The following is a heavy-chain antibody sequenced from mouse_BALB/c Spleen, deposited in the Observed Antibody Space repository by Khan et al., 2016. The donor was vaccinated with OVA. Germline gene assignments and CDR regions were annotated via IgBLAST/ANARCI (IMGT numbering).Heavy chain of an antibody. CDR2: ISRANNI. CDR3: VRGYYYWEMDY. V-gene: IGHV5-6-5*01. CDR1: GFTFNKYA. J-gene: IGHJ4*01. D-gene: IGHD1-1*01. Sequence: EVELVESGGGLVKPGGSLKLSCAASGFTFNKYAMSWVRQTPEKRLEWVASISRANNIHYPDSVKGQFTISRDNARSILYREMSRLRSEDTAMYYCVRGYYYWEMDYWGQGTSVTVSS.